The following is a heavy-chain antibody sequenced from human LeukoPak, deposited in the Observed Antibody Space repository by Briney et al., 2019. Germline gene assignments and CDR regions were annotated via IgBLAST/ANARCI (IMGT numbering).Heavy chain of an antibody. CDR3: ASSSSGSDFFDP. D-gene: IGHD3-10*01. CDR2: IIPILGIA. J-gene: IGHJ5*02. V-gene: IGHV1-69*04. CDR1: GGTFSSYA. Sequence: GASVKVSCKASGGTFSSYAISWVRQAPGLGLEWMGRIIPILGIANYAQKFQGRVTITADKSTSTAYMELSSLRSEDTAVYYCASSSSGSDFFDPWGQGTLVTVSS.